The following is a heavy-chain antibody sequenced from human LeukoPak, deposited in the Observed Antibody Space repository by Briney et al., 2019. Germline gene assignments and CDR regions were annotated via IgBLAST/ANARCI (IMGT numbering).Heavy chain of an antibody. D-gene: IGHD3-3*01. CDR3: AIESITPLYYFDY. V-gene: IGHV4-59*01. CDR1: GGSISSYY. Sequence: PSETLSLTCTVSGGSISSYYWSWIRQPPGKGLEWVGYIYYSGSTNYNPSLESRVTISVDTSKNQFSLKLSSVTAADTAVYYCAIESITPLYYFDYWGQGTLVTVSS. CDR2: IYYSGST. J-gene: IGHJ4*02.